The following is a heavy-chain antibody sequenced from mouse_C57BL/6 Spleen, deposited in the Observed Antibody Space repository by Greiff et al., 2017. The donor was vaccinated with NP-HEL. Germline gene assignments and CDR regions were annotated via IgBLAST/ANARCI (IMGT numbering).Heavy chain of an antibody. D-gene: IGHD1-1*01. V-gene: IGHV10-1*01. CDR3: VRHGYYGSSYAMDY. Sequence: EVQLVESGGGLVQPKGSLKLSCAASGFSFNTYAMNWVRQAPGKGLEWVARIRSKSNNYATYYADSVKDRFTISRDDSESMLYLQMNNLKTEETAMYYCVRHGYYGSSYAMDYWGQGTSVTVSS. J-gene: IGHJ4*01. CDR2: IRSKSNNYAT. CDR1: GFSFNTYA.